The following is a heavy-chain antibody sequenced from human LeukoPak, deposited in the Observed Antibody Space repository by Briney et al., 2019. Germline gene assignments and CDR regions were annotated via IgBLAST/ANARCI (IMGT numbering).Heavy chain of an antibody. D-gene: IGHD1-1*01. CDR2: IFPADSDA. V-gene: IGHV5-51*01. CDR3: ARQRDDVAGAY. J-gene: IGHJ4*02. CDR1: GSRFTSYW. Sequence: GESLQISCQGSGSRFTSYWIGWVRQLPGKGPEWMAIIFPADSDARYSPSFQGQVTISTDTSINTVYLQWGSLKASDAAMYYCARQRDDVAGAYWGQGTLVTVSS.